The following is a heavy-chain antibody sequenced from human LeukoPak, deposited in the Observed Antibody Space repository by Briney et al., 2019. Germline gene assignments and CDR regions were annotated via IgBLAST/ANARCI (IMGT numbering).Heavy chain of an antibody. CDR2: ISYDGSNK. Sequence: GSLRLSCAVSGFTFSSYGMHWVRQAPGKGLEWVALISYDGSNKYYADSVKGRFTISRDNSKNTLYLQMNSLRAEDTAVYYCAKLPTYYYDSSGYRSGAFDIWGQGTMVTVSS. CDR1: GFTFSSYG. V-gene: IGHV3-30*18. J-gene: IGHJ3*02. CDR3: AKLPTYYYDSSGYRSGAFDI. D-gene: IGHD3-22*01.